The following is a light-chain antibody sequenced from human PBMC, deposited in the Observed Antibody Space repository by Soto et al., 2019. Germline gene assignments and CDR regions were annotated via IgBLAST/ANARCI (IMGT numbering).Light chain of an antibody. J-gene: IGKJ4*01. CDR2: AAS. Sequence: SPLSQSPSSLSTSVGDRVTITCQASQGISNHLGCYQQKPGKAPELLSYAASTLQTGVPSRFSGGGSCTDVTLTITSLQPEDFATEYCQQVNVCPATFGGGTKVDIK. CDR3: QQVNVCPAT. V-gene: IGKV1-9*01. CDR1: QGISNH.